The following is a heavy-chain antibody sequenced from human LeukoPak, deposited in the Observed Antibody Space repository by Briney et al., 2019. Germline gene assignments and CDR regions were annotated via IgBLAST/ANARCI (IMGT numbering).Heavy chain of an antibody. J-gene: IGHJ4*02. Sequence: PSETLSLTCTVSGASISSYYWSWIRQPPGKGLEWIGYIYYSGSTNYNPSLKSRVTISVDTSKNQFSLKLSSVTTADTAVYYCARRRDYYGSGSYLDYWGQGTLVTVSS. CDR1: GASISSYY. V-gene: IGHV4-59*08. CDR2: IYYSGST. D-gene: IGHD3-10*01. CDR3: ARRRDYYGSGSYLDY.